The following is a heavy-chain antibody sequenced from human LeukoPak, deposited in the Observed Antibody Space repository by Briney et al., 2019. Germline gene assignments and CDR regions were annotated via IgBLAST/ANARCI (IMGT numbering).Heavy chain of an antibody. CDR2: ISWNSGSI. J-gene: IGHJ4*02. V-gene: IGHV3-9*01. D-gene: IGHD5-18*01. Sequence: GRSLRLSCAASGFTFYDYAMHWVRQAPGKGLEWVSGISWNSGSIGYADSVKGRFTISRDNAKNSLYLQMNSLRAEDTALYYCAKGGSEDTAMGLFDYWGQGTLVTVSS. CDR1: GFTFYDYA. CDR3: AKGGSEDTAMGLFDY.